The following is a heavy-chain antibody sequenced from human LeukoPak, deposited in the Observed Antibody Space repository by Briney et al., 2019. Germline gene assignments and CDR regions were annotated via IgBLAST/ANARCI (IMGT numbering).Heavy chain of an antibody. CDR2: MNPNSGNT. J-gene: IGHJ4*02. Sequence: ASVKVSCKASGYTFTSYDINWVRQATGQGLEWMGWMNPNSGNTGYAKKFQGRVTMTRNTSISTAYMELSSLRSEDPAVYYCAREVYYYGSGTRDYWGQGTLVTVSS. CDR3: AREVYYYGSGTRDY. D-gene: IGHD3-10*01. V-gene: IGHV1-8*01. CDR1: GYTFTSYD.